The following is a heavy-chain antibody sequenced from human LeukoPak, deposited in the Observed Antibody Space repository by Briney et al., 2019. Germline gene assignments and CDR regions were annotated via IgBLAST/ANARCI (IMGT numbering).Heavy chain of an antibody. CDR3: AFQNTGHYFPFDY. D-gene: IGHD3-22*01. CDR2: ISGSGGST. Sequence: GGSLRLSYAASGFTFNGYVMNWVRQAPGKGLEWVSFISGSGGSTDYADSVKGRFTISRDNSKNTLYLQMNSLRAEDTALYYCAFQNTGHYFPFDYWGQGTLVTVSS. V-gene: IGHV3-23*01. J-gene: IGHJ4*02. CDR1: GFTFNGYV.